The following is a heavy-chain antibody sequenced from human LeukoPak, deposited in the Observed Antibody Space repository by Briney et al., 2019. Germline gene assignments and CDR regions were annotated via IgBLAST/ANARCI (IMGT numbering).Heavy chain of an antibody. D-gene: IGHD1-26*01. Sequence: GGSLRLSCAASGFTFSSYSMNWVRQAPGKGLEWVSSISSSSSYIYYADSVKGRFTISRDNAKNSLYLQMNSLRTEDTAVYYCAREEYSGSYYFDYWGQGTLVSVSS. CDR2: ISSSSSYI. V-gene: IGHV3-21*01. J-gene: IGHJ4*02. CDR1: GFTFSSYS. CDR3: AREEYSGSYYFDY.